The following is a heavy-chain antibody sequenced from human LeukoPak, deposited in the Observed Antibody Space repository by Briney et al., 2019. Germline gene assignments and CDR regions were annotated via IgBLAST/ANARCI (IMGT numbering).Heavy chain of an antibody. CDR3: ARDPRIKAAGDDNWFDP. CDR2: IIPIFGTA. Sequence: SVKVSCKASGGTFSSYAISWVRQAPGQGLEWMGGIIPIFGTANYAQKFQGRVTMTRDTSITTAYMELSRLTSDDTAVYFCARDPRIKAAGDDNWFDPWGQGTLVSVSS. CDR1: GGTFSSYA. D-gene: IGHD6-13*01. J-gene: IGHJ5*02. V-gene: IGHV1-69*05.